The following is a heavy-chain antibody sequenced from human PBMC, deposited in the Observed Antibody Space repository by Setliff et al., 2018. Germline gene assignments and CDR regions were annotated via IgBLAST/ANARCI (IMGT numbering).Heavy chain of an antibody. CDR1: GFTFSSYW. Sequence: GGSLRLSCAASGFTFSSYWMSWVRQAPGKGPEWVSVIHRGVSHYADSVTGRFTISRDNSKNTLYLQMSSLRAEDTAVYYCARSRLRFLEWLLYPTGFDYWGQGTLVTVS. V-gene: IGHV3-66*01. D-gene: IGHD3-3*01. CDR3: ARSRLRFLEWLLYPTGFDY. J-gene: IGHJ4*02. CDR2: IHRGVS.